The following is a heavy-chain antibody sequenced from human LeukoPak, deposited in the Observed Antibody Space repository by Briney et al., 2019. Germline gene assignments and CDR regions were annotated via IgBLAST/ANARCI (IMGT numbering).Heavy chain of an antibody. CDR3: AKDKYGSGWYLIDY. V-gene: IGHV3-43*01. J-gene: IGHJ4*02. Sequence: GGSLRLSCAASGFTFDDYTMHWVRQAPGKGLEWISLISWDGGRTYYADSVKGRFTISRDNSKNSLYLQTNSLRTEDTALYYCAKDKYGSGWYLIDYWGQGTLVTVSS. CDR1: GFTFDDYT. CDR2: ISWDGGRT. D-gene: IGHD6-19*01.